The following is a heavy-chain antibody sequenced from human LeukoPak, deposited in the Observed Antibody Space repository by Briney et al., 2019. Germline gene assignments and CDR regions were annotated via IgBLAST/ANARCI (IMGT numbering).Heavy chain of an antibody. CDR3: ARMVRGVPDDAFDI. D-gene: IGHD3-10*01. V-gene: IGHV1-46*01. CDR1: GYTFTANY. CDR2: INPSGGFT. Sequence: ASVKVSCEASGYTFTANYIHWVRQAPGQGLEWMGIINPSGGFTRNAQKFQGRLTLTSDTSATTVSMELTSLRSEDTAVYYCARMVRGVPDDAFDIWGQGTMVTVSS. J-gene: IGHJ3*02.